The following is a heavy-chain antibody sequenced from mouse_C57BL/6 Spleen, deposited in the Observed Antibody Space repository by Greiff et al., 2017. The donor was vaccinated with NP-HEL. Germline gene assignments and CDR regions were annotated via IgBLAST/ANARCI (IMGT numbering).Heavy chain of an antibody. D-gene: IGHD1-1*01. CDR2: IYPGDGDT. Sequence: VQLQQSGPELVKPGASVKISCKASGYAFSSSWMNWVKQRPGQGLEWIGRIYPGDGDTNYNGKFKGKAKLTADKSSSTAYMQLSSLTSEDSAVYFCARGEYYGSSEDYAMDYWGQGTSVTVSS. V-gene: IGHV1-82*01. CDR1: GYAFSSSW. J-gene: IGHJ4*01. CDR3: ARGEYYGSSEDYAMDY.